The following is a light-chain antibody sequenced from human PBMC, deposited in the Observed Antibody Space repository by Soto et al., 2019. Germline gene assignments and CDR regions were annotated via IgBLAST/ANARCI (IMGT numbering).Light chain of an antibody. CDR3: QKYNTAPQT. CDR1: QGILDY. Sequence: DIPMTQSPSFLSASVGDRVTITCRASQGILDYVAWFQQKPGKAPNLLIYAASTLQSGVPSRFSGSGSGTDFTLTISSLQPEDVATYYCQKYNTAPQTFGQGTKVEIK. CDR2: AAS. J-gene: IGKJ1*01. V-gene: IGKV1-27*01.